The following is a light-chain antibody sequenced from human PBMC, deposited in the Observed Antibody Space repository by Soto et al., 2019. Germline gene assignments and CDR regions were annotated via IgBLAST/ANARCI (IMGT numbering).Light chain of an antibody. CDR1: SSDVGAYNY. CDR3: ASYAGINNFVL. V-gene: IGLV2-8*01. J-gene: IGLJ2*01. CDR2: EVT. Sequence: QSALAQPPSASGSPGQSVTISCTGTSSDVGAYNYVSWYQQHPGKAPKLVIYEVTERPSGVPERFSGSKSGSTASLTVSGLQAEDEALYYCASYAGINNFVLFGGGTKLTVL.